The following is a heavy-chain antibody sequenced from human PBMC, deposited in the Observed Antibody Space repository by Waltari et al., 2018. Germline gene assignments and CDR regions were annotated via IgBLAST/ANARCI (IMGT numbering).Heavy chain of an antibody. CDR1: RFPFSNFE. J-gene: IGHJ4*02. CDR3: ASFGGNYFFDH. V-gene: IGHV3-48*03. Sequence: EAQLVESGGGLVQSGGSLRLSCACSRFPFSNFEMNWVRQAPGKGLEWISYISSTGMTTYYADSVKGRFTISRDNAKNSLYLQMNSLRAEDTAVYYCASFGGNYFFDHWGQGTLVTVSS. D-gene: IGHD1-26*01. CDR2: ISSTGMTT.